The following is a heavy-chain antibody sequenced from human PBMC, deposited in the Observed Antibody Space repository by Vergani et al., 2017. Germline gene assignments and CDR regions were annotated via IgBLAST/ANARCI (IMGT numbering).Heavy chain of an antibody. V-gene: IGHV4-34*01. Sequence: QVQLQQWGAGLLKPSETLSLTCAVYGGSFSGYYWSWIRQPPGKGLEWIGEINHSGSTNYNPSLKSRVTISVDTSKNQVSLKLSSVTAADTAVYYCARGRERARKSSSADYWGQGTLVTVSS. CDR1: GGSFSGYY. J-gene: IGHJ4*02. D-gene: IGHD6-6*01. CDR3: ARGRERARKSSSADY. CDR2: INHSGST.